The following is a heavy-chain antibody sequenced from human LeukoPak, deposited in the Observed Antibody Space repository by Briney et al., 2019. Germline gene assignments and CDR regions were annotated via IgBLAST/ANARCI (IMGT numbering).Heavy chain of an antibody. CDR3: ARAVGASYSGSYFFDY. J-gene: IGHJ4*02. Sequence: GGSLRLSCAASGFTVSSNYMSWVRQAPGKGLEWVSVIYSGGSTYYADSVKGRFTISRDDSKNTLYLQMNSLRAEDTAAYYCARAVGASYSGSYFFDYWGQGTLVTVSS. D-gene: IGHD1-26*01. CDR2: IYSGGST. V-gene: IGHV3-66*01. CDR1: GFTVSSNY.